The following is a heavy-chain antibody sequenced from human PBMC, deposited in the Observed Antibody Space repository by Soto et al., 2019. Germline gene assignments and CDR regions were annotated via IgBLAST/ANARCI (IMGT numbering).Heavy chain of an antibody. CDR1: GGTFSSYA. D-gene: IGHD6-6*01. V-gene: IGHV1-69*06. CDR2: IIPIFGTA. J-gene: IGHJ6*02. Sequence: ASVKVSCKASGGTFSSYAISWVRQAPGQGLEWMGGIIPIFGTANYAQKFQGRVTNTADKSTRTAYMELSSLRSEDTAVYYCARGQLDATYYCYGMDVWGQGTTVTV. CDR3: ARGQLDATYYCYGMDV.